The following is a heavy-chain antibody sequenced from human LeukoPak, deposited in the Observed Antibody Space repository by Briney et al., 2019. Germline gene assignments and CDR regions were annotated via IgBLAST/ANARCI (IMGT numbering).Heavy chain of an antibody. CDR1: GGSFSGYY. D-gene: IGHD1-7*01. V-gene: IGHV4-34*01. CDR2: INHSGST. J-gene: IGHJ5*02. CDR3: ARDPNWNYRGVWFDP. Sequence: PSETLSLTCAVYGGSFSGYYWSWIRQPPGKGLEWIGEINHSGSTNYNPSLKSRVTISVDTSKNQFSLKLSSVTAADTAVYYCARDPNWNYRGVWFDPWGQGTLVTVSS.